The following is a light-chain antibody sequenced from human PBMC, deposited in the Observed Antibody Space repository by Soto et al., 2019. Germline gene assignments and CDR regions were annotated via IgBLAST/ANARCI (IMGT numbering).Light chain of an antibody. V-gene: IGLV2-14*01. J-gene: IGLJ1*01. CDR2: VVS. Sequence: QSALTQPASVSGSPGQSIAISCTGTSSDVGGYNYVSWHQQHPGKAPKVLISVVSNRPSWVSDRFSGSKSANTASLTISGLQAEDEANYYCSSYTNTTTLEVFGPGTKVTVL. CDR1: SSDVGGYNY. CDR3: SSYTNTTTLEV.